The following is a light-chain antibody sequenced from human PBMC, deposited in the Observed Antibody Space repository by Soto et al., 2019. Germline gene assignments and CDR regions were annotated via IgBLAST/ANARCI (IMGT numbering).Light chain of an antibody. V-gene: IGKV3-20*01. CDR1: QSVSNNY. J-gene: IGKJ1*01. CDR2: GAS. CDR3: QQYGSSGT. Sequence: ELVLTQSPGTLSLSPGDRATLSCRASQSVSNNYLAWYQQNPGQAPTLLIYGASNKATGIPDRFSGSGSGTDFALTISRLEPEDFAVYYCQQYGSSGTFGQGTKVEIK.